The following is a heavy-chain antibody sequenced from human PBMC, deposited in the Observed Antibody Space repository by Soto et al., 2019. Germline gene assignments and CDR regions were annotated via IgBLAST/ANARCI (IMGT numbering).Heavy chain of an antibody. CDR2: ISSSSSTI. V-gene: IGHV3-48*02. J-gene: IGHJ6*02. Sequence: GGSLRLSCAASGFTFSSYSMNWVRQAPGKGLEWVSYISSSSSTIYYADSVKGRFTISRDNAKNSLYLQMNSLRDEDTAVYYCAREEAYSIYYYGMDVWGQGTTVTVS. CDR3: AREEAYSIYYYGMDV. CDR1: GFTFSSYS. D-gene: IGHD4-4*01.